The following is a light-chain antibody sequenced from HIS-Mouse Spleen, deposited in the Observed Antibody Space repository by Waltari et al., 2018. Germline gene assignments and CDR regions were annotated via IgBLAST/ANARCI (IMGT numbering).Light chain of an antibody. Sequence: QSALTQPASVSGSPGQSITISCTGTSSDVGSYNLVSWYQQHPGKAPKSMIYEGSKRPSGVSNRSPGSTSCNTASLTISGLQAEDEADDYCCSYARSSAWVFGGGTKLTVL. V-gene: IGLV2-23*01. CDR1: SSDVGSYNL. CDR3: CSYARSSAWV. CDR2: EGS. J-gene: IGLJ3*02.